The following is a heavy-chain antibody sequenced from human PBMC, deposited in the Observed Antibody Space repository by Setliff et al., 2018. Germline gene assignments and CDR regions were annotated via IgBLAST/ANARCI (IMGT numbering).Heavy chain of an antibody. CDR3: ARDVWGAGTGWFDP. CDR2: IYTGGST. Sequence: SETLSLTCIVSGVSVSRHYWSWIRQPPGKTLEWIGYIYTGGSTTYNPSLKSRVTLSLDTPKNHLSLNLTSVTAADTAVYYCARDVWGAGTGWFDPWGLGILVTVS. D-gene: IGHD1-1*01. J-gene: IGHJ5*02. CDR1: GVSVSRHY. V-gene: IGHV4-4*08.